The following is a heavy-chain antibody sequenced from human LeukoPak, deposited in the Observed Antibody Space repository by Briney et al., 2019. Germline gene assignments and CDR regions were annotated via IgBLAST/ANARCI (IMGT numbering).Heavy chain of an antibody. CDR2: IYTSGST. V-gene: IGHV4-4*07. CDR1: GGSISSYY. CDR3: ARDDGIAVAGHYYYYYMDV. D-gene: IGHD6-19*01. Sequence: SETLSLTCTVSGGSISSYYWSWIRQSAGKGLEWIGRIYTSGSTNYNPSLKSRVTMSVDTSKNQSSLKLSSVTAADTAVYYCARDDGIAVAGHYYYYYMDVWGKGTTVTVSS. J-gene: IGHJ6*03.